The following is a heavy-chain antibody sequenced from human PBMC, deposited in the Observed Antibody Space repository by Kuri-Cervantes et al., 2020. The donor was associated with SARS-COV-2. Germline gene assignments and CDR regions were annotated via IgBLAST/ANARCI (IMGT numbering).Heavy chain of an antibody. V-gene: IGHV3-23*01. CDR3: ARDINPVYYDTRQDAFDI. CDR1: GFTFSSYW. Sequence: GGSLRLSCAASGFTFSSYWMSWVRQAPGKGLEWVSAISGSGGSTYYADSVKGRFTISRDNSKNTLYLQMNSLRAEDTAVYYCARDINPVYYDTRQDAFDIWGQGTMVTVSS. CDR2: ISGSGGST. J-gene: IGHJ3*02. D-gene: IGHD3-22*01.